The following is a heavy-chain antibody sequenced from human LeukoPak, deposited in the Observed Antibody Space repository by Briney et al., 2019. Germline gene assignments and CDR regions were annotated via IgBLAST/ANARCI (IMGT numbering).Heavy chain of an antibody. Sequence: ASVKVSCKASGYTFTSYGISWVRQAPGQGLEWMGWISAYNGNTNYAQKLQGRVTMTTDTSTSTAYMELRSLRSDDTAVYYCARVAGKYCSSTSCYTGILAFDIWGQGTMVTVSS. CDR1: GYTFTSYG. CDR2: ISAYNGNT. V-gene: IGHV1-18*01. J-gene: IGHJ3*02. CDR3: ARVAGKYCSSTSCYTGILAFDI. D-gene: IGHD2-2*02.